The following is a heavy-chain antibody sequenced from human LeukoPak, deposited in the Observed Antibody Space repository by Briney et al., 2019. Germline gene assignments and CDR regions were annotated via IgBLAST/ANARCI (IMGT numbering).Heavy chain of an antibody. CDR2: INPNSGGT. J-gene: IGHJ4*02. CDR1: GYTFTGYY. D-gene: IGHD2-15*01. Sequence: ASVKVSCKASGYTFTGYYMHWVRQAPGQGLEWMGWINPNSGGTNYAQKFQGRVTMTRDTSISTAYMELSRLRSDDTAVYHCARDGVGGGSYVFDYWGQGTLVTVSS. CDR3: ARDGVGGGSYVFDY. V-gene: IGHV1-2*02.